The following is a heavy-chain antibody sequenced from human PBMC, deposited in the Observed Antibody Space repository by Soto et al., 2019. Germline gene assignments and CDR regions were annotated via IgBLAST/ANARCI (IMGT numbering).Heavy chain of an antibody. CDR3: AREGQPAAGTTPHN. CDR1: GFTFGTTD. Sequence: GGSLRLSCAASGFTFGTTDMSWVRQAPGEGLEWVSTIDGSGGITYYADSVKGRFTISRDNSRNTLYVEMTSLSAEDTAVYYCAREGQPAAGTTPHNWGQGTLVTVSS. J-gene: IGHJ4*02. V-gene: IGHV3-23*01. D-gene: IGHD6-13*01. CDR2: IDGSGGIT.